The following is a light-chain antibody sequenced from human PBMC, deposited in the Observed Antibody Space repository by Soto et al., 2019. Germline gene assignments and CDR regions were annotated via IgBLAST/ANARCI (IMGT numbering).Light chain of an antibody. CDR2: GAS. Sequence: EIVMTQSPATLSVSPGERATLSCRASQSVGSNLAWYQQKAGQAPTLLLYGASTRATGIPPTFSGSGSGTEFTLTISSLQSEDFALYYCQQHNNWPPVTFGQGTRVEI. CDR3: QQHNNWPPVT. J-gene: IGKJ5*01. CDR1: QSVGSN. V-gene: IGKV3-15*01.